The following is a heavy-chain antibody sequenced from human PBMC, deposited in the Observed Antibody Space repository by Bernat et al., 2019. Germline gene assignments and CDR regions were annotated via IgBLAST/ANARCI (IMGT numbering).Heavy chain of an antibody. Sequence: EVQLVESGGGLVKPGGSLRLSCAASGFTFSSYSMNWVRQAPGKGLEWVSSISSSSSYIYYADSVKGRFTISRDNAKNSLYLQMNSLRAEDTAVYYCARDNVGSYYDSSGFVDYWGQGTLVTVSS. D-gene: IGHD3-22*01. V-gene: IGHV3-21*01. CDR1: GFTFSSYS. J-gene: IGHJ4*02. CDR2: ISSSSSYI. CDR3: ARDNVGSYYDSSGFVDY.